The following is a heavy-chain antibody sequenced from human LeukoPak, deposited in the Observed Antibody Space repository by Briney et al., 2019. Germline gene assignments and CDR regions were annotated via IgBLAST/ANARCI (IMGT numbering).Heavy chain of an antibody. CDR1: GFTFSSYA. D-gene: IGHD4-23*01. V-gene: IGHV3-23*01. CDR3: ARGQTGSTVAYVLHYFDY. J-gene: IGHJ4*02. CDR2: ISGSGGST. Sequence: GGSLRLSCAASGFTFSSYAMSWVRQAPGKGLEWVSAISGSGGSTYYADSVKGRFTISRDNSKNTLYLQMNSLRAEDTAVYYCARGQTGSTVAYVLHYFDYWGQGTLVTVSS.